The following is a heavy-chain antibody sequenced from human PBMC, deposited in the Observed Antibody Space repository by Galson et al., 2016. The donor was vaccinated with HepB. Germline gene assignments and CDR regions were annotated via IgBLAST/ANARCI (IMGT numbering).Heavy chain of an antibody. CDR2: IYHLGNT. Sequence: ETLSLTCTVSGASIRRYYWSWIRQSPGKGLEWIGFIYHLGNTDYNPSLESRVTISLDTSKSLFSLIVRSVTAADTAFYYCATITFAHGFDIWGQGTTATVSS. D-gene: IGHD3-10*01. CDR1: GASIRRYY. J-gene: IGHJ3*02. CDR3: ATITFAHGFDI. V-gene: IGHV4-59*12.